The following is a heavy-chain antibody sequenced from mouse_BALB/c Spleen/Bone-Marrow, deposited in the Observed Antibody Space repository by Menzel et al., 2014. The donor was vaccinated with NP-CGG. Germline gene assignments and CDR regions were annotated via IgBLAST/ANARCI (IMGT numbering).Heavy chain of an antibody. D-gene: IGHD1-1*01. CDR2: IYPYNGGT. CDR1: GYTFTDYN. Sequence: VQLQQSGPELVKPGASVKISCKASGYTFTDYNMHWVKQSHGKGLEWIGYIYPYNGGTGYNQKFKNKATLTVDKSSSTAYMELRSLTSEDSAVYYCARRGSPYYFDYWGQGTTLTVSS. CDR3: ARRGSPYYFDY. J-gene: IGHJ2*01. V-gene: IGHV1S29*02.